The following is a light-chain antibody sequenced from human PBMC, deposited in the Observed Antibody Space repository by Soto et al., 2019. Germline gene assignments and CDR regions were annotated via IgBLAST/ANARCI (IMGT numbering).Light chain of an antibody. J-gene: IGKJ4*01. CDR2: DAS. CDR3: QQRRTWPPS. V-gene: IGKV3-11*01. Sequence: VLTQSPAALGLSPRARATLSCRASQNVIIYLAWYQQKPGQAPRLLIYDASNRATGIPARFSGSGSGTDFTLTSSSLEPEDFAVYYCQQRRTWPPSFGGGTKVDIK. CDR1: QNVIIY.